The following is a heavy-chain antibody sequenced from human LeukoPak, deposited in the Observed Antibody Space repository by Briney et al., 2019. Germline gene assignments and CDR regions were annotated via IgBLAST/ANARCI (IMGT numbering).Heavy chain of an antibody. D-gene: IGHD6-19*01. CDR3: AKARLSTGWAYNDY. CDR2: VVGNGDIT. J-gene: IGHJ4*02. Sequence: PRGSLRLSCAASGFTFVNYAMSWVRQAPGKGLEWVSAVVGNGDITFYADSVKGRFTISRDNSRNTVYLQIHSLRVEDTAVYYCAKARLSTGWAYNDYWGQGTLVTVSS. V-gene: IGHV3-23*01. CDR1: GFTFVNYA.